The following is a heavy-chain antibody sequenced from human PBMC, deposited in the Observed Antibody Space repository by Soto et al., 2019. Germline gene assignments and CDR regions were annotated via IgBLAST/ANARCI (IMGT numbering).Heavy chain of an antibody. CDR2: IKNVQDGATS. CDR3: ASFNPFDAFDL. V-gene: IGHV3-15*01. Sequence: EAQLVESGGGLVKPGESLRLSCEASGFTFRNVWMTWIRQVPGKGLEWVGRIKNVQDGATSQYAAAVEGRFIISRDDSKNTLFLQMNSLRNEDTAVYFCASFNPFDAFDLWGQGTMVTVSS. J-gene: IGHJ3*01. CDR1: GFTFRNVW.